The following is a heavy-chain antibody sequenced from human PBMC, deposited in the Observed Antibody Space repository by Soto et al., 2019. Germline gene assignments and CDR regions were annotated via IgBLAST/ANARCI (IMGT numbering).Heavy chain of an antibody. CDR1: GFTFSSYW. CDR3: ARDSSRGEFAHIPRNGFDP. V-gene: IGHV3-74*01. D-gene: IGHD2-15*01. Sequence: GGSLRLSCAASGFTFSSYWMHWVRQAPGKGLVWVSRINSDGSSTSYADSVKGRFTISRDNAKNTLYLQMNSLRAEDTAVYYCARDSSRGEFAHIPRNGFDPWGQGTLVTVSS. CDR2: INSDGSST. J-gene: IGHJ5*02.